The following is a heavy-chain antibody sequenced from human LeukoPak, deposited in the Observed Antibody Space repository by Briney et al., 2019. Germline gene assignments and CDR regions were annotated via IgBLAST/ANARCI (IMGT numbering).Heavy chain of an antibody. V-gene: IGHV3-23*01. CDR3: AKGRLGTAMWGLDY. CDR2: ISGNGGST. CDR1: GFTFSSYA. J-gene: IGHJ4*02. Sequence: PGGSLRLSCAASGFTFSSYAMSWVRQAPGKGLEWVSGISGNGGSTYYADSVKGRFTISRDNSKNTLYLRMNSLRAEDTAVYYCAKGRLGTAMWGLDYWGQGTLVTVSS. D-gene: IGHD2-21*02.